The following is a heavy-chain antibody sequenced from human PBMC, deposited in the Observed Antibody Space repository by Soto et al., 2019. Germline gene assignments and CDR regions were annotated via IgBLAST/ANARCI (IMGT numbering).Heavy chain of an antibody. CDR3: ARDQNDSWNYDTHRFEY. Sequence: WETLSLTCTVSGGSISSYYWSWIRQPPGKGLEWIGYIYYSGSTNYNPSLKSRVTISVDTSKNQFSLNLSSVTAADTAVYYCARDQNDSWNYDTHRFEYSGHGPLVTASS. J-gene: IGHJ4*01. CDR2: IYYSGST. V-gene: IGHV4-59*12. D-gene: IGHD3-9*01. CDR1: GGSISSYY.